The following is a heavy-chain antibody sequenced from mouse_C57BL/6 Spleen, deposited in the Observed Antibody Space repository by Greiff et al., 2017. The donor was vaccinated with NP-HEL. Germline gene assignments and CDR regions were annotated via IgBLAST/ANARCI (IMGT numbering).Heavy chain of an antibody. Sequence: VQLQQPGAELVRPGSSVKLSCKASGYTFTSYWMHWVKQRPIKGLEWIGNIDPSESETHYNQKFKDKATLTVYKSSSTAYMPISSLTSADSAVYYCARFPHDYGSSEFAYWGQGTLVTVSA. J-gene: IGHJ3*01. CDR1: GYTFTSYW. D-gene: IGHD1-1*01. CDR3: ARFPHDYGSSEFAY. V-gene: IGHV1-52*01. CDR2: IDPSESET.